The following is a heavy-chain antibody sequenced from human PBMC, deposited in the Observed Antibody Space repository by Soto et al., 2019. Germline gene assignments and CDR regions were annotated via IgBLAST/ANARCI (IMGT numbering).Heavy chain of an antibody. CDR3: AKGTPFDY. J-gene: IGHJ4*02. V-gene: IGHV3-30*18. CDR2: ISYDGSNK. CDR1: GFTFSSYG. Sequence: GGSLRLSCAASGFTFSSYGMHWVRQAPGKGLEWVAVISYDGSNKYYADSVKGRFTISRDNSKNTLYLQMNSLRAEDTAVYYCAKGTPFDYWGQGTLVTVSS.